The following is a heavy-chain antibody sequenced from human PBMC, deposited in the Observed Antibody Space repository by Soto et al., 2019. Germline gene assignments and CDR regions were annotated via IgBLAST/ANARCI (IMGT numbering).Heavy chain of an antibody. CDR3: ARDYYKYYDSTGYYRSPAS. Sequence: ASVKVSCKASGYTFTSYGISWVRQAPGQGLEWMGWISAYNGNTNYAQKLQGRVTMTTDTSTSTAYMELRSLRSDDTAVYYCARDYYKYYDSTGYYRSPASWGQGTMVTVPQ. J-gene: IGHJ5*02. CDR1: GYTFTSYG. CDR2: ISAYNGNT. D-gene: IGHD3-22*01. V-gene: IGHV1-18*01.